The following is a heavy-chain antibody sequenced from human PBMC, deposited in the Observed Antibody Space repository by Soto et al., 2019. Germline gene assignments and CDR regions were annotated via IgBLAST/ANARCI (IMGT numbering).Heavy chain of an antibody. J-gene: IGHJ6*02. D-gene: IGHD4-4*01. V-gene: IGHV3-53*01. CDR2: IYSGGST. Sequence: GGSLRLSCAASGFTVSSNYMSWVRQAPGKGLEWVSVIYSGGSTYYADSVKGRFTISRDNSKNTPYLQMNSLRAEDTAVYYCARDQRYSNYMDETGEYYYYGMDVWGQGTTVTVSS. CDR1: GFTVSSNY. CDR3: ARDQRYSNYMDETGEYYYYGMDV.